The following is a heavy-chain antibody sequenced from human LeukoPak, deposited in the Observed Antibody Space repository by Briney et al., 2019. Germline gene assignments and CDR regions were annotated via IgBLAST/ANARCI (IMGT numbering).Heavy chain of an antibody. CDR3: ARAGPQKQYYYDSSGYFDWYFDL. CDR2: ISSSGSYI. CDR1: GFTFSSYS. V-gene: IGHV3-21*01. J-gene: IGHJ2*01. D-gene: IGHD3-22*01. Sequence: GGSLRLSCAASGFTFSSYSMNWVRQAPGKGLEWVSSISSSGSYIYYADSVKGRFAISRDNAKNSLYLQMNSLRAEDTAVYYCARAGPQKQYYYDSSGYFDWYFDLWGRGTLVTVSS.